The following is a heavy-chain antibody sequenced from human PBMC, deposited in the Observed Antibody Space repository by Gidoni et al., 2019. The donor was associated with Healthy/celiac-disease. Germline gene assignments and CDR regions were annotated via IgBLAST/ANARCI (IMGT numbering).Heavy chain of an antibody. Sequence: EVQLVESGGGLVQPGGSLKLSCAASGFTFSGSAMHWVRQASGKGLEWVGRIRSKANSYATAYAASVKGRFTISRDDSKNTAYLQMNSLKTEDTAVYYCNYPGDPLNGMDVWGQGTTVTVSS. J-gene: IGHJ6*02. D-gene: IGHD1-26*01. V-gene: IGHV3-73*01. CDR2: IRSKANSYAT. CDR3: NYPGDPLNGMDV. CDR1: GFTFSGSA.